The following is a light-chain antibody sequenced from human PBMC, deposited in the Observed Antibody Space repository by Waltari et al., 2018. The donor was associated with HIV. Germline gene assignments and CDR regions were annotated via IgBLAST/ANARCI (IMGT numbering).Light chain of an antibody. Sequence: DIQMTQSPSSLSASVGDRVTITCRASHHITTSLNWYQQTPGKAPKLLIFAASLLQSGVPSRFTASGSGTDFTLTINSLQPEDFATYFCQQTYETVVTFGGGTTLEIK. CDR1: HHITTS. V-gene: IGKV1-39*01. CDR3: QQTYETVVT. J-gene: IGKJ4*01. CDR2: AAS.